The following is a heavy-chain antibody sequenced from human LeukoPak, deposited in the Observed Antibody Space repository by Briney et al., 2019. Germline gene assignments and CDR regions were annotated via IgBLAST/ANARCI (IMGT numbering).Heavy chain of an antibody. J-gene: IGHJ4*02. V-gene: IGHV3-15*01. Sequence: GGSLRLSCAASGFTFSSYWMSWVRQAPGKGLEWVGRIKSKTDGGTTDYAAPVKGRFTISRDDSKNTLYLQMNSLKTEDTAVYYCTTDYDCGGDCYRHFDYWGQGTLVTVSS. CDR2: IKSKTDGGTT. D-gene: IGHD2-21*01. CDR1: GFTFSSYW. CDR3: TTDYDCGGDCYRHFDY.